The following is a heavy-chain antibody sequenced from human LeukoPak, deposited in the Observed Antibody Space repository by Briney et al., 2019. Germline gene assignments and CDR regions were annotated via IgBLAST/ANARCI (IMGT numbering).Heavy chain of an antibody. J-gene: IGHJ4*02. CDR1: GFTVSSNY. V-gene: IGHV3-53*05. CDR2: IYSGGST. CDR3: AKDDLATVTTFDY. Sequence: GGSLRLSCAASGFTVSSNYMSWVRQAPGKGLEWVSVIYSGGSTYYADSVKGRFTISRDNSKNTLYLQMNSLRAEDTAVYYCAKDDLATVTTFDYWGQGTLVTVSS. D-gene: IGHD4-17*01.